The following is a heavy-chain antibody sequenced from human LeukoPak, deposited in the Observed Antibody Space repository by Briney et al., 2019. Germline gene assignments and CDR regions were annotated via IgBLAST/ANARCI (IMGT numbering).Heavy chain of an antibody. J-gene: IGHJ5*02. CDR1: GGSFSGYY. Sequence: PSETLSLTCAVYGGSFSGYYWSWIRQPPGKGLEWIGEINHGGSTNYNPSLKSRVTISVDTSKNQFSLKLSSVTAADTAVYYCARALRYNWFDPWGQGTLVTVSS. CDR2: INHGGST. D-gene: IGHD3-16*01. CDR3: ARALRYNWFDP. V-gene: IGHV4-34*01.